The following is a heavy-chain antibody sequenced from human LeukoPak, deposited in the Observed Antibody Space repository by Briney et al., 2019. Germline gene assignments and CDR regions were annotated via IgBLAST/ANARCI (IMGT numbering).Heavy chain of an antibody. CDR2: INHSGST. CDR3: ARVGYWNYDY. CDR1: GGSFSGYY. Sequence: SETLSLTCAVYGGSFSGYYWSWIRQPPGKGLEWIGEINHSGSTNYNPSLKSRVTISVDTSKNQFSLKLSSVTAADTAVYYCARVGYWNYDYWGQGTLVTVSS. J-gene: IGHJ4*02. V-gene: IGHV4-34*01. D-gene: IGHD1-7*01.